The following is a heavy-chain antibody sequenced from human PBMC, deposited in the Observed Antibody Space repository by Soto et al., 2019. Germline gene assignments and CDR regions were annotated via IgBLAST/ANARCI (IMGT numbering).Heavy chain of an antibody. CDR3: ARGREGGVATH. CDR2: IKDGGYT. J-gene: IGHJ4*02. V-gene: IGHV4-34*01. D-gene: IGHD5-12*01. Sequence: QVQLQQWGAGRLKPSETLSLNCAVNGGSLSGYYWSWIRQPPGKGLEWIGEIKDGGYTNYSPSLKSRATISADTSNNQFSLRLNSVTAADTGVYCARGREGGVATHWDQGALVTVSS. CDR1: GGSLSGYY.